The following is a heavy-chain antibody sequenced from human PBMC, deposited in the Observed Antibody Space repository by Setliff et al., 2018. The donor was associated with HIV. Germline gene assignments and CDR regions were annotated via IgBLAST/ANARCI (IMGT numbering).Heavy chain of an antibody. D-gene: IGHD3-10*01. J-gene: IGHJ5*02. CDR2: ISYNGIT. Sequence: ETLSLTCSVSGGSMRNYYWSWIRQPPRKGLEWVGYISYNGITTYNPSLKSRVTISVDTSKNQFSLKLTSVTAADTAVYYCARTRSGTYYGEMNWFDPWGQGILVTVSS. CDR3: ARTRSGTYYGEMNWFDP. CDR1: GGSMRNYY. V-gene: IGHV4-59*08.